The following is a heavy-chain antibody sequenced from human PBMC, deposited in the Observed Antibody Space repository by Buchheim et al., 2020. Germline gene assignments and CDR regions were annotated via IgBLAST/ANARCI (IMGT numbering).Heavy chain of an antibody. CDR3: AKEGSSGWLYYYYYYGMDV. CDR1: GFTFSSYA. Sequence: EVQLLESGGGLVQPGGSLRLSCAASGFTFSSYAMSWVRQAPGKGREWVSAISGSGGSTYYADSVKGRFTISRDNSKNTLYLQMNSLRAEDTAVYYCAKEGSSGWLYYYYYYGMDVWGQGTT. J-gene: IGHJ6*02. D-gene: IGHD6-19*01. CDR2: ISGSGGST. V-gene: IGHV3-23*01.